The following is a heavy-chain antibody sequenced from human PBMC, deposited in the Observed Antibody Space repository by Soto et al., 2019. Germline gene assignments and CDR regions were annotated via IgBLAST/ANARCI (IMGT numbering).Heavy chain of an antibody. J-gene: IGHJ4*02. D-gene: IGHD3-3*01. CDR2: ISYSGTT. CDR1: GGSISGFY. CDR3: ASRLYDFWSGYPTFAFDD. V-gene: IGHV4-59*01. Sequence: SETLSLTCTVSGGSISGFYWNWIRQSPGKGLEWIAYISYSGTTNYNPSLKSRVTISIDTSKNQFSLKLNSVTAADAAVYYCASRLYDFWSGYPTFAFDDWGQGTLVTVSS.